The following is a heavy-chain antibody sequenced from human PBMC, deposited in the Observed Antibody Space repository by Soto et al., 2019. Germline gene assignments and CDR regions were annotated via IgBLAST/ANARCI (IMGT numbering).Heavy chain of an antibody. D-gene: IGHD1-26*01. Sequence: QVQLVQSGAEVKKPGSSVKVSCEASGGTFNTYTINWVRQAPGRGLEWMGQVIPMYDSVNYAESFQGRVTITADKSTNIAYMELSSLRSDDTALYFFASWMSYSGSYCFDYWGQGTLVIVSS. CDR2: VIPMYDSV. CDR1: GGTFNTYT. J-gene: IGHJ4*02. V-gene: IGHV1-69*06. CDR3: ASWMSYSGSYCFDY.